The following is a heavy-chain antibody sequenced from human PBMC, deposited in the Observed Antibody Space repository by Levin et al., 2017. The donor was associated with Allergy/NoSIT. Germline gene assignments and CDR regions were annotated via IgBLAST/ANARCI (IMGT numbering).Heavy chain of an antibody. Sequence: SETLSLTCTVSGGSISSYYWSWIRQPPGKGLEWIGYIYYSGSTNYNPSLKSRVTISVDTSKNQFSLKLSSVTAADTAVYYCARTTYGDYFTGDFDIWGQGTMVTVSS. J-gene: IGHJ3*02. D-gene: IGHD4-17*01. CDR1: GGSISSYY. CDR2: IYYSGST. V-gene: IGHV4-59*01. CDR3: ARTTYGDYFTGDFDI.